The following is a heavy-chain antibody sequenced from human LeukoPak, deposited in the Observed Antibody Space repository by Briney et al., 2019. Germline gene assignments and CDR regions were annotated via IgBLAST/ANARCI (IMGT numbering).Heavy chain of an antibody. J-gene: IGHJ5*02. CDR3: ARDGMHYGSGSYLPPGNWFDP. Sequence: PGGSLRLSCAASGFTFSSYWMHWVRQAPGKGLVWVSRINSDGSSTSYADSVKGRFTISRDNAKNTLYLQMNSLRDEDTAVYYCARDGMHYGSGSYLPPGNWFDPWGQGTLVTVSS. CDR1: GFTFSSYW. D-gene: IGHD3-10*01. CDR2: INSDGSST. V-gene: IGHV3-74*01.